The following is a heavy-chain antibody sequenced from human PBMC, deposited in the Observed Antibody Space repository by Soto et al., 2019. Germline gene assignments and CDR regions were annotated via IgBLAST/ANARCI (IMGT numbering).Heavy chain of an antibody. V-gene: IGHV3-21*01. Sequence: GGSLILSCADSGFTLRSYSMNWVRQAPGKGLEWVSSISTSSSDIYYADSVKGRFTISRDYARNSLFLQMNSLRAEDTAVYYCARGAHDYGDYVAYWGQGTLVTVSS. D-gene: IGHD4-17*01. CDR2: ISTSSSDI. J-gene: IGHJ4*02. CDR3: ARGAHDYGDYVAY. CDR1: GFTLRSYS.